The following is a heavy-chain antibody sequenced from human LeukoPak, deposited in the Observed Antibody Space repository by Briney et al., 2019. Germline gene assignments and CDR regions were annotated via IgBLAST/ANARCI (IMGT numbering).Heavy chain of an antibody. CDR1: GYTFTSYY. D-gene: IGHD3-22*01. CDR3: AREARQKGNYYDSSGYPYYFDY. Sequence: ASVKVSCKASGYTFTSYYMHWVRQAPGQGLEWMGIINPSGGSTSYAQKFQGRVTMTRDTSTSTVYMELSSLRSEDTAVYYCAREARQKGNYYDSSGYPYYFDYWGQGTLVTVSS. J-gene: IGHJ4*02. V-gene: IGHV1-46*01. CDR2: INPSGGST.